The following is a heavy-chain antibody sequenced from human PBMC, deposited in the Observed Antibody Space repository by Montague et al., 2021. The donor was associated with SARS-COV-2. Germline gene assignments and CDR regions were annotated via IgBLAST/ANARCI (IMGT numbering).Heavy chain of an antibody. CDR1: GGPISGSSAY. Sequence: SETLSLTCTVTGGPISGSSAYWGWIRQSPGKGLEWIASVDYSGNTYYSSSLKSRLTISVDTSKNQFSLKLNSVTAADTALYYCARREYSYGWGDWGQGTLVTVSS. J-gene: IGHJ4*02. CDR3: ARREYSYGWGD. D-gene: IGHD5-12*01. CDR2: VDYSGNT. V-gene: IGHV4-39*07.